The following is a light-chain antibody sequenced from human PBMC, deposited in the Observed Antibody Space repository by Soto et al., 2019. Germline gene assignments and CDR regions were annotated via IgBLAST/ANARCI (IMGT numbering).Light chain of an antibody. Sequence: DLPMAPSPSPPAASVGDRVTLPCRASQSISSWLAWYQQKPGKAPKLLIYDVSALKRGVPPRFSGSGSGTEFTLTISSLQPEDFATYYCQQYDSFSVTFGQGTKVDIK. CDR3: QQYDSFSVT. CDR1: QSISSW. V-gene: IGKV1-5*01. CDR2: DVS. J-gene: IGKJ1*01.